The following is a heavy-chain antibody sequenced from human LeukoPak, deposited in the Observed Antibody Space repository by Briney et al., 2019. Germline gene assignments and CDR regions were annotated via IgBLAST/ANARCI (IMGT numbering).Heavy chain of an antibody. D-gene: IGHD6-19*01. V-gene: IGHV3-64D*09. CDR1: GFTFSTYA. CDR2: MSSYGGST. Sequence: GGSLRLSCSASGFTFSTYAMHWVRQAPGKGLEYVSAMSSYGGSTYYADSVKGRFTISRDNSKHTLYLQMSSLRAEDTAVYYCVPLPIAVAGSHLLDYWGQGTLVTVSS. J-gene: IGHJ4*02. CDR3: VPLPIAVAGSHLLDY.